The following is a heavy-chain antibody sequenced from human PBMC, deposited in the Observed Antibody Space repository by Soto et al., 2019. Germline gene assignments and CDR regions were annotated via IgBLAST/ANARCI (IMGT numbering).Heavy chain of an antibody. CDR1: GFTFSEYS. V-gene: IGHV3-64D*06. CDR2: ISSDGDIT. Sequence: PGGSLRLSCSASGFTFSEYSMHWVRQAPGKGLQYVSIISSDGDITYYADSVKGRLTISRDNSKNTLYLQMNSLRPEDTAVYYCVKVSTFYDILTGYYSTNFFDPWGQGTLVTVSS. J-gene: IGHJ5*02. CDR3: VKVSTFYDILTGYYSTNFFDP. D-gene: IGHD3-9*01.